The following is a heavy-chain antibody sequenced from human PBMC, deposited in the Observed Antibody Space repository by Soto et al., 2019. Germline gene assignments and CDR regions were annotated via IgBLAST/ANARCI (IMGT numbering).Heavy chain of an antibody. D-gene: IGHD3-10*01. V-gene: IGHV6-1*01. CDR3: AREWMVRGVKYYYYGMDV. J-gene: IGHJ6*02. Sequence: PSQTLSLTCAISGDSVSSNSAAWNWIRQSPSRGLEWLGRTYYRSKWYNDYAVSVKSRITINPDTSKNQFSLQLNSVTPEDTAAYYCAREWMVRGVKYYYYGMDVWGQGTTVTVSS. CDR2: TYYRSKWYN. CDR1: GDSVSSNSAA.